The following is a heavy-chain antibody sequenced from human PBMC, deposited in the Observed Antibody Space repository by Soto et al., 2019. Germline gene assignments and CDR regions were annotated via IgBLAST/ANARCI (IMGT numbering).Heavy chain of an antibody. Sequence: ASVKVSCKVSGYTLTELSMHWVRQAPGKGLEWMGGFDPEDGETIYAQKFQGRVTMTEDTSTDTAYMELSSLRSEDTAVYYCATPSYYDILTGYSTGKYYIDYRGQGTLVTVSS. CDR1: GYTLTELS. V-gene: IGHV1-24*01. CDR2: FDPEDGET. J-gene: IGHJ4*02. CDR3: ATPSYYDILTGYSTGKYYIDY. D-gene: IGHD3-9*01.